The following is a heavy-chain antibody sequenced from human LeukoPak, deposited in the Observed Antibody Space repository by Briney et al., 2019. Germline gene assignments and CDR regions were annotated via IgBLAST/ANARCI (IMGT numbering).Heavy chain of an antibody. J-gene: IGHJ5*02. D-gene: IGHD6-13*01. V-gene: IGHV1-3*01. CDR1: GYIFTTYA. CDR3: ARDIDRVFNWFDP. CDR2: INAGNGNT. Sequence: ASVKVSCKASGYIFTTYAMHWVRQAPGQRLEWMGWINAGNGNTKYSRKFQGRVTITRDTSASTVYMELSSLTSEDTAVYYCARDIDRVFNWFDPWGQGTLVTVSS.